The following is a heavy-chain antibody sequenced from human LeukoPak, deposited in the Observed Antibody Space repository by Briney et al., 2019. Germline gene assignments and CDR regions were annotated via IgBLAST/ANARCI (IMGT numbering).Heavy chain of an antibody. CDR3: AKDHFAATDF. D-gene: IGHD2-15*01. V-gene: IGHV3-23*01. CDR2: ISSRGGST. CDR1: GFTFSEYG. Sequence: GGSLRLSCAASGFTFSEYGMNWLRLAPGKGLEWVSSISSRGGSTYYADSAKGRFTVSRDNSKNKLYLQMDSLRADDTARYYCAKDHFAATDFWGQGTLVTVSS. J-gene: IGHJ4*02.